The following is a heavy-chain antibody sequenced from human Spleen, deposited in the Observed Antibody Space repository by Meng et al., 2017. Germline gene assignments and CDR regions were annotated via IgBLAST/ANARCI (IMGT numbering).Heavy chain of an antibody. J-gene: IGHJ1*01. CDR1: GDAITNHNW. CDR2: IPQRGSS. V-gene: IGHV4-4*02. Sequence: QVQLRESGVALVKPSANRSLTCAVCGDAITNHNWWAWVRQPPGKGLEWIGEIPQRGSSAYNPSLKSRVSMSIDKSKNQFSLKLTSVTAADTAVYHCLRGSGGSVWGQGTLVTVSS. CDR3: LRGSGGSV. D-gene: IGHD3-10*01.